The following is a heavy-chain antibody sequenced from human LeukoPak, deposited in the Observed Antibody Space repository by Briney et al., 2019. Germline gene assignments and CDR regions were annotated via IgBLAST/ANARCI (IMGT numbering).Heavy chain of an antibody. CDR3: AKDLNNNGRGFDY. J-gene: IGHJ4*02. D-gene: IGHD1-14*01. Sequence: GGPLRLSCAASGFTFSSYGLSWVRQAPGKGLEWVAAIRASVSGTYYADSVQGRFIISRDNSKNTLYLQMDRLRADDTAVYYCAKDLNNNGRGFDYWGQGTLVTVSS. CDR1: GFTFSSYG. V-gene: IGHV3-23*01. CDR2: IRASVSGT.